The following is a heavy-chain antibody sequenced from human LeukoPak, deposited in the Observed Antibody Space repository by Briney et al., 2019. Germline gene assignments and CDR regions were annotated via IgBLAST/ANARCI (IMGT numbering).Heavy chain of an antibody. CDR3: ARGAGGTWEYYFDS. CDR1: GFTFTTYS. J-gene: IGHJ4*02. D-gene: IGHD1-7*01. V-gene: IGHV3-53*01. CDR2: IFSGGST. Sequence: GGSLRLSCVASGFTFTTYSMNWVRQAPGKGLEWVSVIFSGGSTDYADSLKGRFTISRDNFKNTLYLQMNSLRAEDTAVYYCARGAGGTWEYYFDSWGQGTLVTVSS.